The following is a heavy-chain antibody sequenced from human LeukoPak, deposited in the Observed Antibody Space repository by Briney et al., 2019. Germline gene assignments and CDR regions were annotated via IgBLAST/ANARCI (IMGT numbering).Heavy chain of an antibody. J-gene: IGHJ4*02. V-gene: IGHV3-30*04. CDR1: GFTFSSYA. Sequence: GGSLRLSCAASGFTFSSYAMHWVRQAPGKGLEWVAVISYDGSNKYYADSVKGRFTASRDNSKNTLFLQMNSLRAEDTAVYYCARDYDFWSGNYSTLGHCDYWGQGTLVTVSS. CDR2: ISYDGSNK. D-gene: IGHD3-3*01. CDR3: ARDYDFWSGNYSTLGHCDY.